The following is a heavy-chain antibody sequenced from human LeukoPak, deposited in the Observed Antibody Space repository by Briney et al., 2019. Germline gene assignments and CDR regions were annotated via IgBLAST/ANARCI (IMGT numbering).Heavy chain of an antibody. V-gene: IGHV3-30*04. CDR2: ISYDGSNK. Sequence: PGGSLRLSCAASGFTFSSYAMHWVRQAPGKGLEWVAVISYDGSNKYYADSVKGRFTISRDNSKNTLYLQMNSLRAEDTAVYYCARDSNYFDCWGQGTLVTVSS. D-gene: IGHD2-2*01. CDR1: GFTFSSYA. J-gene: IGHJ4*02. CDR3: ARDSNYFDC.